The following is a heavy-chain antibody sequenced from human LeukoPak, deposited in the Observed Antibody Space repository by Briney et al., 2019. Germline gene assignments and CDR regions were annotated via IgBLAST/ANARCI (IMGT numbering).Heavy chain of an antibody. CDR1: GYTFTSYG. V-gene: IGHV1-18*01. J-gene: IGHJ3*02. CDR2: ISAYNGNT. D-gene: IGHD5-18*01. CDR3: ARQSRRYSYGFYDAFDI. Sequence: ASVKVSCKASGYTFTSYGISWVRQAPGQGLEWMGWISAYNGNTNYAQKLQGRVTMTTDTSTSTAYMELRSLRSDDTAVYYCARQSRRYSYGFYDAFDIWGQGTMVTVSS.